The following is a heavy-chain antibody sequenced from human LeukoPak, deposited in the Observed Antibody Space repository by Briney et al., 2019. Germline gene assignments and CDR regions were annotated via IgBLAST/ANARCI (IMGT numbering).Heavy chain of an antibody. D-gene: IGHD3-9*01. CDR1: GGSISSYY. Sequence: SETLSLTCTVTGGSISSYYWSWIRQPPGKGLEWIGYIYYSGSTNYNPSLKSRVTISVDTSKNQFSVKLSSVTAADTAVYYCARSHPYYDILTGFDQVYYYGMDVWGKGTTVTVSS. V-gene: IGHV4-59*01. J-gene: IGHJ6*04. CDR3: ARSHPYYDILTGFDQVYYYGMDV. CDR2: IYYSGST.